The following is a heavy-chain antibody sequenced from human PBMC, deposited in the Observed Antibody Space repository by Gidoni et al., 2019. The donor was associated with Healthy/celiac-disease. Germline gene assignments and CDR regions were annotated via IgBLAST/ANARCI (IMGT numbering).Heavy chain of an antibody. CDR2: IKHSGST. Sequence: QVQLQQWGAGLLKPSETLSLTCAVYGGSFSGYYWSWIRQPPGKGLEWIGEIKHSGSTNYNPSLKSRVTISVDTSKNQFSLKLSSVTAADTAVYYCAREGGSDVWGSYHPDYWGQGTLVTVSS. V-gene: IGHV4-34*01. D-gene: IGHD3-16*02. CDR1: GGSFSGYY. CDR3: AREGGSDVWGSYHPDY. J-gene: IGHJ4*02.